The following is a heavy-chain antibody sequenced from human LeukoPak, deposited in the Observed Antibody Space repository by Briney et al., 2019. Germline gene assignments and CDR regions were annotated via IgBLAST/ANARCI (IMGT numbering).Heavy chain of an antibody. CDR2: ISSNGVST. CDR1: GFTFSSYA. CDR3: ARDSESAFDP. Sequence: GGSLRLSCAASGFTFSSYAMHWVRQAPGKGLEYVSAISSNGVSTYYANSVKGRFTISRDNSKNTLYLQMGSLGAEDMAVYYCARDSESAFDPWGQGTLVTVPS. V-gene: IGHV3-64*01. J-gene: IGHJ5*02.